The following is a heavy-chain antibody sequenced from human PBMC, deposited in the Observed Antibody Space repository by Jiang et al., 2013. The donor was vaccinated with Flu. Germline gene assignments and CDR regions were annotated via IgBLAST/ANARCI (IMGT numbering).Heavy chain of an antibody. CDR3: ARTYCGGDCYSVYFDY. D-gene: IGHD2-21*02. J-gene: IGHJ4*02. Sequence: GAEVKKPGASVKVSCKASGYTFTSYYMHWVRQAPGQGLEWMGIINPSGGSTSYAQKFQGRVTMTRDTSTSTVYMELSSLRSEDTAVYYCARTYCGGDCYSVYFDYWGQGTLVTVSS. CDR2: INPSGGST. CDR1: GYTFTSYY. V-gene: IGHV1-46*01.